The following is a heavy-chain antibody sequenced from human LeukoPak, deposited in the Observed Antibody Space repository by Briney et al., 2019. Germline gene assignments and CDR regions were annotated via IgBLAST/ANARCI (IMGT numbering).Heavy chain of an antibody. J-gene: IGHJ4*02. CDR2: ISFDGSNK. CDR1: GFSFNAYG. D-gene: IGHD4-11*01. V-gene: IGHV3-30*03. Sequence: GGSLRLSCAASGFSFNAYGMHWVRQAPGKGLEWVAVISFDGSNKYYADSVKGRFTISGDPSKSTLHLQMNSLRFEDTALYFCAGSVYSQPDQWGQGTQVAVSS. CDR3: AGSVYSQPDQ.